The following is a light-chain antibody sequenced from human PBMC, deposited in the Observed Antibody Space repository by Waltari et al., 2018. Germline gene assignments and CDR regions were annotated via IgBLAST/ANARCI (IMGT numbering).Light chain of an antibody. J-gene: IGKJ4*01. Sequence: EIVLTQSPGTLSLSPGDRATLSCRASQSVKSNELAWYQQKPGQAPRLLIYDTSTRATGIPDRFSGSGSGTDFILTISRLEAEDFVLYYCQQYGTPLTFGGGTRWRSN. CDR2: DTS. CDR3: QQYGTPLT. CDR1: QSVKSNE. V-gene: IGKV3-20*01.